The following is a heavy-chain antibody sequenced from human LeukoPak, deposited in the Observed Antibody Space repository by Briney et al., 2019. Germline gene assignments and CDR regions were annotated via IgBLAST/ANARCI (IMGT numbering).Heavy chain of an antibody. CDR1: GFSFSSYG. CDR3: AKDSTYRYAYEDY. CDR2: ISYDGTNK. V-gene: IGHV3-30*18. J-gene: IGHJ4*02. Sequence: GGSLRLSCAASGFSFSSYGMHWVRQAPGKGLEWVAVISYDGTNKYYAESVEGRITIYRDNSKNMLYLQMDSLRAEDTAVYYCAKDSTYRYAYEDYWGQGTLVTVSS. D-gene: IGHD5-18*01.